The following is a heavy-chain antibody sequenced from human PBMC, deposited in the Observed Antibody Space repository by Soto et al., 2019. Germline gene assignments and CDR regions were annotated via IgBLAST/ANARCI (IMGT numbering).Heavy chain of an antibody. CDR2: ISAYNGNT. Sequence: VASVKVSCKASGYTFTSYGISWVRQAPGQGLEWMGWISAYNGNTNYAQKLQGRVTMTTDTSTSTAYMELRSLRSDDTAVYYCARLIIPAAMEKNNWFDPWGQGTLVTVSS. CDR1: GYTFTSYG. J-gene: IGHJ5*02. CDR3: ARLIIPAAMEKNNWFDP. D-gene: IGHD2-2*01. V-gene: IGHV1-18*01.